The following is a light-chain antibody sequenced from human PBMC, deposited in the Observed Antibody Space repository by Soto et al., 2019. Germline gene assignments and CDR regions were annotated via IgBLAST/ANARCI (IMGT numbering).Light chain of an antibody. Sequence: DIVMTQSPDSLAVFLGERAIINCKSSQSVLYSSNNKNYLAWYQQKPGQPPKLLIYWASTRESGVPDRFSGSGFGTDFTLTISSLQAEDVAVYYCQQYYGTPHTFGQGTKLEIK. V-gene: IGKV4-1*01. J-gene: IGKJ2*01. CDR2: WAS. CDR3: QQYYGTPHT. CDR1: QSVLYSSNNKNY.